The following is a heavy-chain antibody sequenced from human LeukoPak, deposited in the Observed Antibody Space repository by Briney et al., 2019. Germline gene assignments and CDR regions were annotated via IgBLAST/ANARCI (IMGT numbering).Heavy chain of an antibody. CDR1: GFTFSSCG. J-gene: IGHJ1*01. Sequence: GGSLRLSCAASGFTFSSCGIHWVRKAPGKGLEWVAFIQYDGSHEYYADSVKDRLTISRDNSKNTLYLQMNSLRAEDTAVYYCARIASAATYVQHCGQGTLVTVSS. CDR3: ARIASAATYVQH. V-gene: IGHV3-30*02. CDR2: IQYDGSHE. D-gene: IGHD2-15*01.